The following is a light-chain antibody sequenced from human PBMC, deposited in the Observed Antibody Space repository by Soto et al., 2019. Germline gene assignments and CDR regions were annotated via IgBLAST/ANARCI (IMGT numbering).Light chain of an antibody. CDR2: YDS. CDR1: NIGSKS. V-gene: IGLV3-21*04. J-gene: IGLJ2*01. Sequence: SYELTQPPSVSVAPGKTARITCGGNNIGSKSVHWYQQKPGQAPVLVIYYDSDRPSGIPERFSGSNSGNTATLTISRVEAGDEADYYCQVWDSSSEVLFGGGTKLTVL. CDR3: QVWDSSSEVL.